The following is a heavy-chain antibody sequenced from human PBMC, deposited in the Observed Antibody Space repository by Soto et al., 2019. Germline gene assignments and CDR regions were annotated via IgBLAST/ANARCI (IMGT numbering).Heavy chain of an antibody. CDR1: GGSVSSSGNY. J-gene: IGHJ6*02. D-gene: IGHD2-2*03. CDR2: IYYSGST. Sequence: PSETLSLTCTVSGGSVSSSGNYWGWIRQPPGKGLEWIGSIYYSGSTYYNPSLKSRVTISVDTSKNQFSLRLSSVTAADTAVYYCARLNGYCVSTGCHGYYGMDVWGQGTTVTVSS. V-gene: IGHV4-39*01. CDR3: ARLNGYCVSTGCHGYYGMDV.